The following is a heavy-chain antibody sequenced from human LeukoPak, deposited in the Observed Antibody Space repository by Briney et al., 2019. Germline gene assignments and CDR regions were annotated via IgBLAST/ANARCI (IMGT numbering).Heavy chain of an antibody. CDR3: ARDGYDSSGYYPDY. V-gene: IGHV3-7*01. D-gene: IGHD3-22*01. J-gene: IGHJ4*02. CDR2: IKQDGSEK. CDR1: GLTFSSYW. Sequence: PGGSLRLSCAASGLTFSSYWMSWVRQAPGKGLEWVANIKQDGSEKYYVDSVKGRFTISRDNAKNSLYLQMNSLRAEDMAVYYCARDGYDSSGYYPDYWGQGTLVTVPS.